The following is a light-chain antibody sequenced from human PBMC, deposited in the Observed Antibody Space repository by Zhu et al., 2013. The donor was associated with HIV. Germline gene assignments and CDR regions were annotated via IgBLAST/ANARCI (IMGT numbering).Light chain of an antibody. V-gene: IGKV1-9*01. Sequence: DIQLTQSPSFLSASVGDRVTITCRASHDIGKYLAWYQQRPGKAPRLLVYAASTTQSGVPSRFGGRGSGTEFTLTISSLQSEDFAVYYCQQYHDWPPWTFGQGTKVEI. J-gene: IGKJ1*01. CDR1: HDIGKY. CDR2: AAS. CDR3: QQYHDWPPWT.